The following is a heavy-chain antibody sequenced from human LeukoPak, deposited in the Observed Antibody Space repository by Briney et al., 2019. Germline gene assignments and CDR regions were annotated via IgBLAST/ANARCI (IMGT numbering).Heavy chain of an antibody. V-gene: IGHV3-48*01. CDR3: VRDNPRCCGVVPANIDDY. CDR2: INGGGSPI. Sequence: GGSLRLSCAASGFTFSRDSMNWVRQAPGKGLEWVSYINGGGSPIYYADSVRGRFTISRVNAKNSLYLQMNSLRAEDTAVYYCVRDNPRCCGVVPANIDDYWGQGTLVTVSS. CDR1: GFTFSRDS. J-gene: IGHJ4*02. D-gene: IGHD2-15*01.